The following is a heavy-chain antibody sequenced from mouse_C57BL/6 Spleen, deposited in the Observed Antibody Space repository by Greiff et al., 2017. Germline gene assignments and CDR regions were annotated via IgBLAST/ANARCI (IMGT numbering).Heavy chain of an antibody. CDR1: GYTFTSYW. V-gene: IGHV1-55*01. D-gene: IGHD1-1*01. CDR2: IYPGSGST. Sequence: VQLQQPGAELVKPGASVKMSCKASGYTFTSYWITWVKQRPGQGLEWIGEIYPGSGSTNYNEKFKSKATLTVDTSSSTAYMQLSSLTSEDSAVYYCARSGSSYLSWYFAVWGTGTTVTVSS. CDR3: ARSGSSYLSWYFAV. J-gene: IGHJ1*03.